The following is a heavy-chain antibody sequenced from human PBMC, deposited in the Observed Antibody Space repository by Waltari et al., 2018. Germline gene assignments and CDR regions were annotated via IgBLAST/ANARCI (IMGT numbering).Heavy chain of an antibody. V-gene: IGHV3-30*04. CDR1: GFPFTSYV. Sequence: QGQLVESGGGVVQPGRSLRLSCADFGFPFTSYVFYWVRRAPGKGLQWVAVISYDGKNTYHANSVRGRFTISRDNSKNTIYLQMNSLRIEDTAVYYCARNGDRRYHYSYMDVWGKGTTVTVSS. CDR2: ISYDGKNT. J-gene: IGHJ6*03. D-gene: IGHD3-10*01. CDR3: ARNGDRRYHYSYMDV.